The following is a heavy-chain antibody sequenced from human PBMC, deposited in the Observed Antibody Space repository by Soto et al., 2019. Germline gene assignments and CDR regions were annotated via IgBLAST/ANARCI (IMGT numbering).Heavy chain of an antibody. CDR1: GFTFSSYA. V-gene: IGHV3-23*01. D-gene: IGHD2-15*01. CDR2: ISGSGGST. Sequence: PGGSLRLSCAASGFTFSSYAMSWVRQAPGKGLEWVSAISGSGGSTYYADSVKGRFTISRDNSKNTLYLQMNSLRAEDTAVYYCAKFIVASRTSDLDYWGQGTLVTVSS. CDR3: AKFIVASRTSDLDY. J-gene: IGHJ4*02.